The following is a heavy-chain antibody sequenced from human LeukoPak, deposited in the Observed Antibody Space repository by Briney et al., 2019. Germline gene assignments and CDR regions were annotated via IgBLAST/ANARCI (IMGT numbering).Heavy chain of an antibody. V-gene: IGHV1-8*01. Sequence: ASVKVSCKASGYTFTSYNIHWVRQATGQGLEWMGWMNPHSDNTGYAQQFQGRVTMTRNTSISTAYMELSGLRSEDTAVYYCARVSWWRASTGLDLGYWGQGTLVTVSS. CDR1: GYTFTSYN. D-gene: IGHD6-25*01. J-gene: IGHJ4*02. CDR2: MNPHSDNT. CDR3: ARVSWWRASTGLDLGY.